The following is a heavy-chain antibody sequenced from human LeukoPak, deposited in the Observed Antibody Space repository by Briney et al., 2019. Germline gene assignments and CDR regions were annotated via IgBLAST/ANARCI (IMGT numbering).Heavy chain of an antibody. J-gene: IGHJ4*02. Sequence: GSLRLSFEASEFAVTSSHMIWVRRAPGKGPEWVSVLYSGGSTYYADSVKGRFTISRDDSRNTLYLQMNSLRPEDTAVYHCAAGQTLWNYFDFWGQGTLVTVSS. CDR2: LYSGGST. CDR3: AAGQTLWNYFDF. V-gene: IGHV3-66*02. CDR1: EFAVTSSH. D-gene: IGHD3-10*01.